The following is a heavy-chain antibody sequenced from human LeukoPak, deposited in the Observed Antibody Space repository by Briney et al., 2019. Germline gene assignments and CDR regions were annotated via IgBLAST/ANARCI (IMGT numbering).Heavy chain of an antibody. CDR1: GFTFSSYP. V-gene: IGHV3-48*01. D-gene: IGHD3-3*01. CDR3: ARDGVWAFGVVDY. J-gene: IGHJ4*02. CDR2: ISSSSSTI. Sequence: GGSLRLSCAASGFTFSSYPMNWVRQAPGKGLEWVSYISSSSSTIYYADSVKGRFTISRDNAKNSLYLQMNSLRAEDTAVYYCARDGVWAFGVVDYWGQGTLVTVSS.